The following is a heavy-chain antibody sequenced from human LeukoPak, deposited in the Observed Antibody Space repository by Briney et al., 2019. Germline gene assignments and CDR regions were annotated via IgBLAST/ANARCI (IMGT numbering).Heavy chain of an antibody. CDR2: IYSGGRT. Sequence: GGSLRLSCAASGFTVSNNYMSWVRQAPGKGLEWVSGIYSGGRTYYADSVKGRFTISRDNSKNTLNLQMNSLRAEDTAVYYCARAVYYYGSGSLNWFDPWGQGTLVTVSS. CDR1: GFTVSNNY. CDR3: ARAVYYYGSGSLNWFDP. D-gene: IGHD3-10*01. V-gene: IGHV3-66*01. J-gene: IGHJ5*02.